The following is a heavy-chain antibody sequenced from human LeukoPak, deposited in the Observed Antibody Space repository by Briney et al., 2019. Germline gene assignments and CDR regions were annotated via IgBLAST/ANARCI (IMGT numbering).Heavy chain of an antibody. CDR3: ASGYDSSGYWSY. CDR2: ISGSGGST. V-gene: IGHV3-23*01. CDR1: GFTFSSYA. D-gene: IGHD3-22*01. Sequence: PGGSLRLSCAASGFTFSSYAMSWVRQAPGKGLEWVSGISGSGGSTYYADSVKGRFTISRDNSKNTLYLQMNSLRAEDTAVYYCASGYDSSGYWSYWGQGTLVTVSS. J-gene: IGHJ4*02.